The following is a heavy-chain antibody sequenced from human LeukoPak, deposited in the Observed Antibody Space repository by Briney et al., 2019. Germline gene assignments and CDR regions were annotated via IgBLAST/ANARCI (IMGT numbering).Heavy chain of an antibody. CDR1: GFTFRNYW. CDR2: IKLDGSEK. Sequence: QSGGSLRLSCAASGFTFRNYWMSWVRQAPGKGLEWVANIKLDGSEKYYVDSVKGRFTISRDNGKNSLYLQMNSLRPEDTAVYYCARGFSGYRWGQGTLVTVSS. J-gene: IGHJ4*02. CDR3: ARGFSGYR. V-gene: IGHV3-7*01. D-gene: IGHD3-22*01.